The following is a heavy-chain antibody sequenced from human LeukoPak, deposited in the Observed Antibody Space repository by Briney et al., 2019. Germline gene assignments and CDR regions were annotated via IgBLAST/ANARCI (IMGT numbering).Heavy chain of an antibody. V-gene: IGHV3-21*01. Sequence: GGSLRLSCAAPGFTFSSYSMNWVRQAPGKGLEWVSSISSSSSYIYYADSVKGRFTISRDNAKNSLYLQMNSLRAEDTAVYYCARDAYSYGAYYYYYYYMDVWGKGTTVTVSS. CDR2: ISSSSSYI. J-gene: IGHJ6*03. D-gene: IGHD5-18*01. CDR3: ARDAYSYGAYYYYYYYMDV. CDR1: GFTFSSYS.